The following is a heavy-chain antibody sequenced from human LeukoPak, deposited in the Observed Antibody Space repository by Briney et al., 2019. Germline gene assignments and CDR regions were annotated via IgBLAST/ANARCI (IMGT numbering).Heavy chain of an antibody. CDR1: GGSISIYH. J-gene: IGHJ4*02. CDR2: ISYSGET. V-gene: IGHV4-59*01. Sequence: SETLSLTCSVSGGSISIYHWSWIRQAPGKGLEWIGYISYSGETNYNPSLKSRVTISQDTSTNQFTLKLTSVTAADTAIYYCASAPNENFFDYWGQGTLVTVSS. CDR3: ASAPNENFFDY.